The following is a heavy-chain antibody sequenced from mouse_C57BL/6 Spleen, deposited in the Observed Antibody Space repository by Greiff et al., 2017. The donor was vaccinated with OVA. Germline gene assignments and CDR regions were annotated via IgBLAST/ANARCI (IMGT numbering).Heavy chain of an antibody. J-gene: IGHJ1*03. V-gene: IGHV3-1*01. Sequence: EVQVVESGPGMVKPSQSLSLTCTVTGYSITSGYDWHWIRHFPGNKLEWMGYISYSGSTNYNPTLKSRITITPYTSKNHFFLKVNSVTTEDTATYYCARWSYWYFDVWGTGTTVTVSS. CDR2: ISYSGST. CDR3: ARWSYWYFDV. CDR1: GYSITSGYD.